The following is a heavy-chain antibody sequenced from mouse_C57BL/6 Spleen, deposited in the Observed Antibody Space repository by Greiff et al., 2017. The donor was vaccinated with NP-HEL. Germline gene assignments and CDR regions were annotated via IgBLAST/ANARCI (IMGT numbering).Heavy chain of an antibody. V-gene: IGHV5-4*03. CDR3: ARFYYGNSFYAMDY. J-gene: IGHJ4*01. CDR2: ISDGGSYT. Sequence: DVMLVESGGGLVKPGGSLKLSCAASGFTFSSYAMSWVRQTPEKRLEWVATISDGGSYTYYPDNVKGRFTISRDNAKNNLYLQMSHLKSEDTAMYYCARFYYGNSFYAMDYWGQGTSVTVSS. D-gene: IGHD2-1*01. CDR1: GFTFSSYA.